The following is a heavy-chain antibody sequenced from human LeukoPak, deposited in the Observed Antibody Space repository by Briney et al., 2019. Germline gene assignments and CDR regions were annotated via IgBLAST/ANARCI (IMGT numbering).Heavy chain of an antibody. V-gene: IGHV3-66*01. D-gene: IGHD4/OR15-4a*01. CDR2: IYGADTI. CDR3: ARGARGAYFDY. CDR1: GFTISSSY. J-gene: IGHJ4*02. Sequence: GGSLRLSCAASGFTISSSYMSWVRHVPGKGLEWVSYIYGADTIYYADFVKDRFTISRDSNRNILYLQMNSLRADDTAVYYCARGARGAYFDYWGQGTLVTVSS.